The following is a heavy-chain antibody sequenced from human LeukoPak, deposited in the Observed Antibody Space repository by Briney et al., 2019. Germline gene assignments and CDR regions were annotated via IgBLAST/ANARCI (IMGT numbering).Heavy chain of an antibody. J-gene: IGHJ5*02. V-gene: IGHV4-34*01. Sequence: SETLSLTCAVYGGSFSGYYRSWIRQPPGKGLEWIGEINHSGSTNYNPSLKSRVTISVDTSKNQFSLKLSSVTAADTAVYYCARNYHSSSWYKGDWFDPWGQGTLVTVSS. CDR3: ARNYHSSSWYKGDWFDP. D-gene: IGHD6-13*01. CDR1: GGSFSGYY. CDR2: INHSGST.